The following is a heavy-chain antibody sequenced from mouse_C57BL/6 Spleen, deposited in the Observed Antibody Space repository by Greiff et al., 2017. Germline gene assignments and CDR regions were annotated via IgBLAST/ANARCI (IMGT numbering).Heavy chain of an antibody. CDR3: ARETDYGSSGY. V-gene: IGHV1-80*01. CDR2: IYPGDGDT. J-gene: IGHJ2*01. D-gene: IGHD1-1*01. Sequence: QVHVKQSGAELVKPGASVKISCKASGYAFSSYWMNWVKQRPGKGLEWIGQIYPGDGDTNYNGKFKGKATLTADKSSSTAYMQLSSLTSEDSAVYFCARETDYGSSGYWGQGTTLTVSS. CDR1: GYAFSSYW.